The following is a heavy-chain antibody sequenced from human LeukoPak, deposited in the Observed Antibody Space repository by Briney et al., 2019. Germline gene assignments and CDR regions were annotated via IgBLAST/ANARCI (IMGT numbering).Heavy chain of an antibody. D-gene: IGHD4-17*01. CDR2: ISAYNGNT. Sequence: ASVKVSCKASGYTFTSYGISWVRQAPGQGLEWMGWISAYNGNTNYALNLQGRVTMTTDTSTSTAYMELRSLRSDDTAFYYCARDRGPTTVTTAWAVDYWGQGTLVTVSS. J-gene: IGHJ4*02. CDR1: GYTFTSYG. V-gene: IGHV1-18*01. CDR3: ARDRGPTTVTTAWAVDY.